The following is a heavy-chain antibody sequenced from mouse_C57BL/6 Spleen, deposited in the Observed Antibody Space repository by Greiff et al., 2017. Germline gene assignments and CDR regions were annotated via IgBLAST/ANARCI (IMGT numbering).Heavy chain of an antibody. CDR3: ARVVITTVVATDYAMDY. V-gene: IGHV1-39*01. Sequence: EVQLVESGPELVKPGASVKISCKASGYSFTDYNMNWVKQSNGKSLEWIGVINPNYGTTSYNQKFKGKATLTVDQSSSTAYMQLNSLTSEDSAVYYCARVVITTVVATDYAMDYWGQGTSVTVSS. D-gene: IGHD1-1*01. J-gene: IGHJ4*01. CDR1: GYSFTDYN. CDR2: INPNYGTT.